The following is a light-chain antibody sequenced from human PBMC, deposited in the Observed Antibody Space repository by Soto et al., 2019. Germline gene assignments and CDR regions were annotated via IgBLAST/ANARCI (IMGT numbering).Light chain of an antibody. V-gene: IGKV3-20*01. CDR1: QSVSSSY. CDR3: QQYVSSPPHT. J-gene: IGKJ2*01. CDR2: GAS. Sequence: EIVLTQSPGTLSFSPGERATLSCRASQSVSSSYLAWYQQKPGQAPRLLLYGASSRATGIPDRFSGSGSGTDFSITISILEHEHFALYYGQQYVSSPPHTFGQGTKLAIK.